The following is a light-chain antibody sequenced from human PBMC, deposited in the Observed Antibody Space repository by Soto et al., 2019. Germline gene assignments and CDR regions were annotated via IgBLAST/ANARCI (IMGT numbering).Light chain of an antibody. CDR3: QKYNSAPFT. CDR1: QDISSY. Sequence: IQVTQSPSSLSASVGDRVNITCRASQDISSYLAWYQQKPGKAPTLLIYAASTLQSGVPSRFSGSGFGTDFTLTISSLQPEDVATYYCQKYNSAPFTCGQGTRREIK. V-gene: IGKV1-9*01. CDR2: AAS. J-gene: IGKJ5*01.